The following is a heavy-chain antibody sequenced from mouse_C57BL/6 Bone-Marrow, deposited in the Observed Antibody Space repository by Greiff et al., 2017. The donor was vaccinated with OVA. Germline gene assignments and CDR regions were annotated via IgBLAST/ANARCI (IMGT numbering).Heavy chain of an antibody. CDR2: ISDGGSYT. CDR1: GFTFSSYA. J-gene: IGHJ3*01. V-gene: IGHV5-4*01. CDR3: ARDEKVWFAY. Sequence: EVQLQQSGGGLVKPGGSLKLSCAASGFTFSSYAMSWVRQTPEKRLEWVATISDGGSYTYYPDNVKGRFTISRDNAKNNLYLQMSHLKAEDTAMYYCARDEKVWFAYWGQGTLVTVSA.